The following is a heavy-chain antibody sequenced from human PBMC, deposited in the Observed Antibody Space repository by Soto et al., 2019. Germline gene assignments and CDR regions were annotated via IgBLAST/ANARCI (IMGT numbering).Heavy chain of an antibody. CDR1: GFTFSSYG. D-gene: IGHD6-6*01. V-gene: IGHV3-33*01. J-gene: IGHJ6*03. CDR2: IWYDGSNK. Sequence: QVQLVESGGGVVQPGRSLRLSCAASGFTFSSYGMHWVRQAPGKGLEWVAVIWYDGSNKYYADSVKGRFTISRDNSKNTLDLQMNSLRAEDTAVYYWARDGLIPAAHYYYYYMDVWGKGTTVTVS. CDR3: ARDGLIPAAHYYYYYMDV.